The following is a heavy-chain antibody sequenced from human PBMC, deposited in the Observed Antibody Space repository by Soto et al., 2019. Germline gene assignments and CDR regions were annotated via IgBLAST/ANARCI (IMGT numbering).Heavy chain of an antibody. CDR2: ISSTGVGT. J-gene: IGHJ6*03. Sequence: EVQLAESGGGLAQPGGSLRLSCAASGFTLSGYAMDWVRQAPGKGLEYVSGISSTGVGTYYANSVQGRFTISRDNSKNTVYLQMGSLRPADMAVYYCARRARPDFYYMDVWGKGTTVTVSS. CDR1: GFTLSGYA. CDR3: ARRARPDFYYMDV. D-gene: IGHD6-6*01. V-gene: IGHV3-64*01.